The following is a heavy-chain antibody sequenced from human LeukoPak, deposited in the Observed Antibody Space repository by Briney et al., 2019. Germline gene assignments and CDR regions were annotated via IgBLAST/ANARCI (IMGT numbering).Heavy chain of an antibody. CDR1: GYAFTGYY. V-gene: IGHV1-2*02. D-gene: IGHD3-10*01. Sequence: GAPVKVSCKASGYAFTGYYIHWVRQAPGQGLEWMGWIDPNSGGTNYAQRFQGRVTMTRDTSISTAYMELSRLRSDDTAVYYCARGDGRGETWGQGTLVTVSS. CDR3: ARGDGRGET. CDR2: IDPNSGGT. J-gene: IGHJ5*02.